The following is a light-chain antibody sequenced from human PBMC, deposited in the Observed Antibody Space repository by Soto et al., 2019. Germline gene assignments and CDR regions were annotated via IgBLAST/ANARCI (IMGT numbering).Light chain of an antibody. CDR3: QTYRYAPAT. CDR1: QDIIKF. CDR2: AAS. V-gene: IGKV1-27*01. Sequence: DIQMTQSPSSPTAFIGDRVSISCLASQDIIKFLAWYQQRPGRIPNVLINAASTLRPGVPSRFSGSGSGTNFTLTINGLQPEDLATYYCQTYRYAPATFGQGTKVEIK. J-gene: IGKJ1*01.